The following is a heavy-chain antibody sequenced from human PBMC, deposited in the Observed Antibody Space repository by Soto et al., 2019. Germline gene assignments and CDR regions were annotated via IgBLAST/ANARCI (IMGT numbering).Heavy chain of an antibody. CDR1: GGSISSYY. J-gene: IGHJ4*02. CDR2: IYYSGST. D-gene: IGHD4-17*01. V-gene: IGHV4-59*08. Sequence: PSETLSLTCTVSGGSISSYYWSWIRQPPGKGLEWIGYIYYSGSTNYNPSLKSRVTISVDTSKNQFSLKLSSVTAADTAVYYCASLDYGRYYFDYWGQGPLVTVSS. CDR3: ASLDYGRYYFDY.